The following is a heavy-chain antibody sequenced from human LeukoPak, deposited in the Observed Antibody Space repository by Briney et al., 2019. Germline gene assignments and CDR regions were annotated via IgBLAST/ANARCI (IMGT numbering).Heavy chain of an antibody. CDR3: ARRGIAAGLLPYYFDY. CDR1: GGSIISAVHY. J-gene: IGHJ4*02. D-gene: IGHD6-13*01. Sequence: PSETLSLTCSVSGGSIISAVHYWDWIRQPPGKGLEWIGEINHSGSTNYNPSLKSRVTISVDTSKNQFSLKLSSVTAADTAVYYCARRGIAAGLLPYYFDYWGQGTLVTVSS. V-gene: IGHV4-39*07. CDR2: INHSGST.